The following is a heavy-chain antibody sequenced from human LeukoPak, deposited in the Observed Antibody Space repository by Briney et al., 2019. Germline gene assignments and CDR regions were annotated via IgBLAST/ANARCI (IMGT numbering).Heavy chain of an antibody. CDR3: ARDPPHWGDTVTTRGPFDY. CDR2: IRYDGSNK. CDR1: GFTFSSHG. Sequence: PGGSLRLSCAASGFTFSSHGMHWVRQAPGKGGEWVAFIRYDGSNKYYADPVKGRFTISRDNSKNTLYLQMNSLRAEDTAVYYCARDPPHWGDTVTTRGPFDYWGQGTLVPVSS. V-gene: IGHV3-30*02. J-gene: IGHJ4*02. D-gene: IGHD4-11*01.